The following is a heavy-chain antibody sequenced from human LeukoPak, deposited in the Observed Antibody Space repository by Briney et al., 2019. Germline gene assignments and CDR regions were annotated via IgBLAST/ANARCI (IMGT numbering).Heavy chain of an antibody. CDR3: VSQGGDFAPYYHYGVDV. Sequence: GGSLRLSCAASGVTFSNYWVHWVRQAPGKGPVWVSRINFDGSRTTYADSVKGRFTISRDNSKNTLYLQMNSLRDEDTAQYYCVSQGGDFAPYYHYGVDVWGRGTTVTVSS. CDR1: GVTFSNYW. J-gene: IGHJ6*02. V-gene: IGHV3-74*01. CDR2: INFDGSRT. D-gene: IGHD3-16*01.